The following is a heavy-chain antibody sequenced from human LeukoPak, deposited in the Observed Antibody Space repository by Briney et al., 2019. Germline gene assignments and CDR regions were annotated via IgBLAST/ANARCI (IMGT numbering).Heavy chain of an antibody. Sequence: GGSLRLSCAASGFTFSSYAMHWVRQAPGKGLEWVAVISYDGSNKYYADSVKGRFTISRDNSKNTLYLQMNSLRAVDTAVYYCARARGYSYGPNLKDDAFDIWGQGTMVTVSS. V-gene: IGHV3-30-3*01. CDR2: ISYDGSNK. CDR3: ARARGYSYGPNLKDDAFDI. D-gene: IGHD5-18*01. J-gene: IGHJ3*02. CDR1: GFTFSSYA.